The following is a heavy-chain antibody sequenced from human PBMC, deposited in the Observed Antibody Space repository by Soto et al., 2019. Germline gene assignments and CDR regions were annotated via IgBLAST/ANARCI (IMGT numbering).Heavy chain of an antibody. V-gene: IGHV4-34*01. CDR2: INHSGST. J-gene: IGHJ4*02. D-gene: IGHD5-18*01. CDR1: GGSFSGYY. Sequence: SETLSLTCAVYGGSFSGYYCSWIRQPPGKGLEWIGEINHSGSTNYNPSLKSRVTISVDTSKNQFSLKLSSVTAADTAVYYCARASVDTAMVNLDYWGQGTLVTSPQ. CDR3: ARASVDTAMVNLDY.